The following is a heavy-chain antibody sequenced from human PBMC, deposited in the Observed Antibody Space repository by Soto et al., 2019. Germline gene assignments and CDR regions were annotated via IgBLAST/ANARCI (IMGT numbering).Heavy chain of an antibody. J-gene: IGHJ4*02. CDR3: AHRSSWMGVTYYFDF. CDR1: GFSLSISGVG. D-gene: IGHD1-26*01. CDR2: IYWNDDK. V-gene: IGHV2-5*01. Sequence: SGPTLVNPXQTLTLTCTFSGFSLSISGVGVGWIRQPPGKALEWLALIYWNDDKRYSPSLRNRLTITKDTSKNQVVLTMTNVDPMDTATYYCAHRSSWMGVTYYFDFWGQGTLVTVSS.